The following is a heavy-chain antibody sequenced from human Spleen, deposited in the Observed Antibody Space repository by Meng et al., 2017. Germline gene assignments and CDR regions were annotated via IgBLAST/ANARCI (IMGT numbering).Heavy chain of an antibody. Sequence: GESLKISCAASGFTLSSYAMSWVRQAPGKGLEWVSTISDSGGSTYYADSVKGRFTISRDNSKNTVYLQMNSLRAEDTAVYFCAKALGYGGTLAFDHWGQETLVTVSS. CDR1: GFTLSSYA. CDR3: AKALGYGGTLAFDH. J-gene: IGHJ4*02. V-gene: IGHV3-23*01. CDR2: ISDSGGST. D-gene: IGHD4-23*01.